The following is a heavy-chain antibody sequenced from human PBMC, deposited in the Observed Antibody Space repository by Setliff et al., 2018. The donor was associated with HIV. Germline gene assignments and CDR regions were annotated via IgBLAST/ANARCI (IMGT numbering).Heavy chain of an antibody. J-gene: IGHJ4*02. D-gene: IGHD5-12*01. CDR2: ISSSSSYI. CDR1: GFTFSSYN. Sequence: GGSLRLSCAASGFTFSSYNMNWVRQAPGKGLEWVSSISSSSSYIYYADSVKGRFTVSRDNAKNALYLQMNSLRPEDTAVYFCASGYNYAKFDYWGQGALVTVSS. CDR3: ASGYNYAKFDY. V-gene: IGHV3-21*01.